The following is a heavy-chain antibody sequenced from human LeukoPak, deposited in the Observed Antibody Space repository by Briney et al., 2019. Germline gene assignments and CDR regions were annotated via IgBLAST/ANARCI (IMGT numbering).Heavy chain of an antibody. CDR2: IYYSGST. CDR1: GGSISSYY. D-gene: IGHD2-21*02. J-gene: IGHJ5*02. Sequence: SETLSLTCTVSGGSISSYYWSWIRQPPGKGLEWIGYIYYSGSTNYNPSLKSRVTLSVDTSKNQFSLKLSSVTAADTAVYYCARAVVVVTGAGWFDPWGQGTLVTVSS. CDR3: ARAVVVVTGAGWFDP. V-gene: IGHV4-59*01.